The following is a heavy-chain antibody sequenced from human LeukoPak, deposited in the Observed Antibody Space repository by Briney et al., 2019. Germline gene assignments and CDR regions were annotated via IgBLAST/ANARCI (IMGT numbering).Heavy chain of an antibody. CDR3: ARSKGYYDSSGYYRGLPLDAFDI. CDR1: GYTFTSYY. CDR2: INPNSGGT. J-gene: IGHJ3*02. Sequence: ASVKVSCKASGYTFTSYYMHWVRQAPGQGLEWMGWINPNSGGTNYAQKFQGWVTMTRDTSISTAYMEQSRLRSDDTAVYYCARSKGYYDSSGYYRGLPLDAFDIWGQGTMVTVSS. V-gene: IGHV1-2*04. D-gene: IGHD3-22*01.